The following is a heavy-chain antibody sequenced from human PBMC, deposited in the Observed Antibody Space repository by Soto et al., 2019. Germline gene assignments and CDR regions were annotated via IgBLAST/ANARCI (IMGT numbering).Heavy chain of an antibody. D-gene: IGHD2-15*01. CDR3: AKEGFHCSGGSCSSGYFDY. CDR1: GFTFSSYA. Sequence: GGSLRLSCAASGFTFSSYAMNWVRQAPGKGLEWVSGISGSGGSTYYADSVKGRFTISRDNSKNTLYLQMNSLRAEDTAVYYCAKEGFHCSGGSCSSGYFDYWGQGTLLVTVSS. J-gene: IGHJ4*02. V-gene: IGHV3-23*01. CDR2: ISGSGGST.